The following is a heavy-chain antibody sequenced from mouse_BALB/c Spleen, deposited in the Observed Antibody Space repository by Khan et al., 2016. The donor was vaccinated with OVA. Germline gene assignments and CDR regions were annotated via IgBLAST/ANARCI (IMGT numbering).Heavy chain of an antibody. CDR1: GYAFSNYW. J-gene: IGHJ3*01. CDR2: IYPGDDDT. D-gene: IGHD2-14*01. V-gene: IGHV1-80*01. CDR3: ARSGYDYFAD. Sequence: VQLQESGAELVRPGSSVKISCKASGYAFSNYWMNWVKQRPGQGLEWIGQIYPGDDDTSFNGKFRGKATLTADKSSSTAYMQLSSLTSEDSAVYFCARSGYDYFADWGQGTLVTVSA.